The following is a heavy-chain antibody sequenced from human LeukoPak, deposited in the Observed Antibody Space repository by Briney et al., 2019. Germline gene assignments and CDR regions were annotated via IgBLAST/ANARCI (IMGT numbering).Heavy chain of an antibody. D-gene: IGHD3-10*02. CDR2: ISSSGSTI. CDR3: AELGITMIGGV. Sequence: GGSLRLSCEASGFSFNNAWMTWVRQAPGKGLEWVSYISSSGSTIYYADSVKGRFTISRDNAKNSLYLQMNSLRAEDTAVYYCAELGITMIGGVWGKGTTVTISS. J-gene: IGHJ6*04. CDR1: GFSFNNAW. V-gene: IGHV3-48*03.